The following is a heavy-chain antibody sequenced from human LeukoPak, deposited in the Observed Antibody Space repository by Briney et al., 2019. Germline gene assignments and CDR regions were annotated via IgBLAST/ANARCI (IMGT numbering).Heavy chain of an antibody. V-gene: IGHV4-61*02. CDR2: ISSSGST. D-gene: IGHD6-13*01. CDR1: GDSISSGDYY. J-gene: IGHJ4*02. CDR3: ARGKGIAAAGPPFDY. Sequence: SETLSLTCTVSGDSISSGDYYWRWIRQPAGKGLEWIGRISSSGSTNYNPSLKSRVTISVDTSKNQFSLKLSSVTAADTAVYYCARGKGIAAAGPPFDYWGQGTLVTVSS.